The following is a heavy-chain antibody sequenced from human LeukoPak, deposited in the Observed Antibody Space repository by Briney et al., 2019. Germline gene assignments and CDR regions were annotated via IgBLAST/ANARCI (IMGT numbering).Heavy chain of an antibody. V-gene: IGHV3-23*01. J-gene: IGHJ4*02. D-gene: IGHD1-26*01. CDR2: ISGSGGVA. CDR1: GCIFSSYA. Sequence: GGSLRLSCAVSGCIFSSYAMSWVRQAPGKGLEWVSGISGSGGVAYYADSVKGRFTISRDNSKNTLYLQMNSLRGDDTAIYYCAKASWEGVTTTYFDYWGQGTLVPVSS. CDR3: AKASWEGVTTTYFDY.